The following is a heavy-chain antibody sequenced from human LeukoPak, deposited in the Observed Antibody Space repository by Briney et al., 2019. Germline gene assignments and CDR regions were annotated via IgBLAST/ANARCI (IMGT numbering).Heavy chain of an antibody. D-gene: IGHD3/OR15-3a*01. J-gene: IGHJ4*02. Sequence: GGSLRLSYAASGFTFSSHWMSWVRQAPRKGLEWLANIKEDGSEKYYVDSVKGRFTISRDNAKNSLFLQMNSLRDEDTATYYCVRDLVWDTGRVDYWGQGTLVTVSS. CDR1: GFTFSSHW. CDR2: IKEDGSEK. V-gene: IGHV3-7*01. CDR3: VRDLVWDTGRVDY.